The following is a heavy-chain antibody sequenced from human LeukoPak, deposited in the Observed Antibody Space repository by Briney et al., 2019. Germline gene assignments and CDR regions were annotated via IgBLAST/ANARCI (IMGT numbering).Heavy chain of an antibody. CDR1: GYTFTSYY. Sequence: VASVKVSCKASGYTFTSYYMHWVRQAPGQGLEWMGIINPSGGSTSYAQKFQGRVTMTEDTSTDTAYMELSSLRSEDTAVYYCATDFYWRKGQTYSSSRRGAFDIWGQGTMVTVSS. CDR3: ATDFYWRKGQTYSSSRRGAFDI. V-gene: IGHV1-46*01. J-gene: IGHJ3*02. D-gene: IGHD6-6*01. CDR2: INPSGGST.